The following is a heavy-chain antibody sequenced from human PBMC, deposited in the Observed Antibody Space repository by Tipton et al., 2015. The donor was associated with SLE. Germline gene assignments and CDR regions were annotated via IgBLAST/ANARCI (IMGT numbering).Heavy chain of an antibody. CDR2: IYYSGST. CDR3: ARDGDRYCSSTSCYPVWYFDY. J-gene: IGHJ4*02. V-gene: IGHV4-39*07. CDR1: GGSISSRSYY. D-gene: IGHD2-2*01. Sequence: TLSHTCTVSGGSISSRSYYWGWIRQPPGKGLEWIGSIYYSGSTYYNPSLKSRVTISVDTSKNQFSLKLSSVTAADTAVYYCARDGDRYCSSTSCYPVWYFDYWGQGTLVTVSS.